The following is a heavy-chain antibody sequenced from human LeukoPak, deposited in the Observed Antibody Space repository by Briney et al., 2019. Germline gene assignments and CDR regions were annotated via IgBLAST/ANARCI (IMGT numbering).Heavy chain of an antibody. CDR1: GFTFSSYD. D-gene: IGHD6-13*01. CDR3: ARDSIRQQLYYFDY. J-gene: IGHJ4*02. CDR2: MQYDGSIK. Sequence: GGSLRLSCAASGFTFSSYDMHWVRQAPGKGLEWVAFMQYDGSIKYYADSVKGRFTISRDNSKNTLYLQMDGLRADDTAVYFCARDSIRQQLYYFDYWGRGTLVTVSS. V-gene: IGHV3-30*02.